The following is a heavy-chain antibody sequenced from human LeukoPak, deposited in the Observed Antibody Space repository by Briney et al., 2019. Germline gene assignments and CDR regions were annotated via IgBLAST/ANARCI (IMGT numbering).Heavy chain of an antibody. Sequence: PGGSLRLSCAASGFTFSSYAMSWVRHAPGKGLEWVSAISGSGGSTYYADSVKGRFTISRDNSKNTLYLQMNSLRAEDTAVYYCAKRSLYSSGSSLYYFDYWGQGTLVTVSS. CDR2: ISGSGGST. V-gene: IGHV3-23*01. D-gene: IGHD3-10*01. J-gene: IGHJ4*02. CDR3: AKRSLYSSGSSLYYFDY. CDR1: GFTFSSYA.